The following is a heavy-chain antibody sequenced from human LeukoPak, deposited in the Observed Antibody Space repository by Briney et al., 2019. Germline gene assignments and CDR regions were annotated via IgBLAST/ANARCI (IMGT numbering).Heavy chain of an antibody. D-gene: IGHD3-16*01. V-gene: IGHV3-7*01. CDR1: GFTFSSYW. CDR2: IKSDGSEK. Sequence: GGSLRLPCAASGFTFSSYWMSWVRQAPGKGLEWVANIKSDGSEKNYVDSVKGRFTISRDNAKNSLYLQMNSLRAEDTAVVYCAGFRWGYGLDVWGQGTTVTVSS. CDR3: AGFRWGYGLDV. J-gene: IGHJ6*02.